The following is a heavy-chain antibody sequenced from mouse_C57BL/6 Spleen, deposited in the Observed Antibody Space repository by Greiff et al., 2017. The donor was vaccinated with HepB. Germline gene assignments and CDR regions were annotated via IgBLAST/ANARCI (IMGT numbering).Heavy chain of an antibody. J-gene: IGHJ2*01. Sequence: VQLQQSGAELVRPGASVKLSCKASGYTFTDYYINWVKQRPGQGLEWIARIYPGSGNTYYNEKFKGNATLTAEKSSSTAYMQLSSLTSEDSAVYFCARSRGWDGYYFDYWGQGTTLTVSS. CDR1: GYTFTDYY. V-gene: IGHV1-76*01. D-gene: IGHD4-1*01. CDR3: ARSRGWDGYYFDY. CDR2: IYPGSGNT.